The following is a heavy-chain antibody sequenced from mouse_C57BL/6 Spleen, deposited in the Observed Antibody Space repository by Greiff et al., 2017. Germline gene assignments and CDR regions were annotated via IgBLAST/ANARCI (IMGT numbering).Heavy chain of an antibody. J-gene: IGHJ3*01. CDR1: GYTFTSYW. Sequence: QVQLQQPGAELVKPGASVKLSCKASGYTFTSYWMHWVKQSPGQGLEWIGMIHPNSGSTNYNEKFKSKATLTVDKSSSTAYMQLSSLTSEDSAVYYCARSNSNYVAYWGQGTLVTVSA. D-gene: IGHD2-5*01. CDR3: ARSNSNYVAY. CDR2: IHPNSGST. V-gene: IGHV1-64*01.